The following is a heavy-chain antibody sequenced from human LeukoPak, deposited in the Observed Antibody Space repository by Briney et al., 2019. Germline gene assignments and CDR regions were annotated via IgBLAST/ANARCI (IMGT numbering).Heavy chain of an antibody. V-gene: IGHV3-23*01. CDR2: ISGSGGST. J-gene: IGHJ4*02. D-gene: IGHD3-22*01. Sequence: TGGSLRLSCAASGFTFSSYAMSWVRQAPGKGLEWVSAISGSGGSTYYADSVKGRFTISRDNSKNTLYLQMNSLRAEDTAVYYCAKDHSHYDSSGYYRAFDYWGQGTLVTVSS. CDR1: GFTFSSYA. CDR3: AKDHSHYDSSGYYRAFDY.